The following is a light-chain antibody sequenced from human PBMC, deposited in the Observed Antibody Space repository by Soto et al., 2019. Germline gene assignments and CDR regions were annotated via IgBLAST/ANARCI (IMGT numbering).Light chain of an antibody. CDR1: SSDVGGYNY. CDR3: SSYTSSSTFWV. V-gene: IGLV2-14*01. J-gene: IGLJ1*01. Sequence: QSVLTQPASVSGSPGQSITISCTGTSSDVGGYNYVSWYQQHPGKAPKLMIYDVSNRPSGVSNRFSGSKSGNTASLTISGLQAEDEADYYCSSYTSSSTFWVFGTGTKATVL. CDR2: DVS.